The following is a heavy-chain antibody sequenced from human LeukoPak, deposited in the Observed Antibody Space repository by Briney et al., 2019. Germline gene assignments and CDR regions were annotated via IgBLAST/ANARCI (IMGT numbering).Heavy chain of an antibody. CDR1: GFTFTNYA. CDR3: AKDRSAVPAASNY. D-gene: IGHD2-2*01. CDR2: ISGSGDNT. Sequence: GGSLRLSCAASGFTFTNYAMTWVRQAPGKGLEWVSGISGSGDNTYYADSVKGRFTISRDNFKNMVFLQMNILRAEDTAVYYCAKDRSAVPAASNYWGQGTLVTVSS. J-gene: IGHJ4*02. V-gene: IGHV3-23*01.